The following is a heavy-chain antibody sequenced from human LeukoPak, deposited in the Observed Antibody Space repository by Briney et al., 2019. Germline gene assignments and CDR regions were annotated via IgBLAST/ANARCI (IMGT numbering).Heavy chain of an antibody. D-gene: IGHD6-13*01. CDR2: INHSGST. J-gene: IGHJ4*02. V-gene: IGHV4-34*01. Sequence: PSETLSLTCAVYGGSFSGYYWSWIRQPPGKGLEWIGEINHSGSTNYNPSLKSRVTISVDTSKNQFSLKLSSVTAADTAVYYCARHAGYSSPAYFDYWGQGTLVTVSS. CDR1: GGSFSGYY. CDR3: ARHAGYSSPAYFDY.